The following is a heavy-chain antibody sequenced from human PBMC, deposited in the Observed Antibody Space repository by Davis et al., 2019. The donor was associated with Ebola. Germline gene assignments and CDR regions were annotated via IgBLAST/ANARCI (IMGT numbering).Heavy chain of an antibody. CDR1: GGSVSSGGHY. CDR2: IYHSDSS. CDR3: ASCNDVGCPY. Sequence: MPSETLSLTCTVSGGSVSSGGHYWSWIRQPPGKALEWLGYIYHSDSSYYNPSVESRLTISADQSEEQFSLKLTSVTAADTAVYYCASCNDVGCPYWGQGVLVTVSS. J-gene: IGHJ4*02. V-gene: IGHV4-30-2*01. D-gene: IGHD1-1*01.